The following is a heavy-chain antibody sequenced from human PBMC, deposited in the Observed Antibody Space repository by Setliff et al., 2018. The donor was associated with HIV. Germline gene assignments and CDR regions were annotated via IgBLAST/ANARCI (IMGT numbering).Heavy chain of an antibody. Sequence: GGSLRLSCGTSGFTFINAWMSWVRQAPGKGLEWVGRIKGKSDGGTIEYNAPVKGRFTISRDNSKNTLYLQMSSLRTEDTAVYYCVKSLMFFNWFDSWGQGTLVTVSS. J-gene: IGHJ5*01. CDR2: IKGKSDGGTI. V-gene: IGHV3-15*05. D-gene: IGHD3-10*02. CDR3: VKSLMFFNWFDS. CDR1: GFTFINAW.